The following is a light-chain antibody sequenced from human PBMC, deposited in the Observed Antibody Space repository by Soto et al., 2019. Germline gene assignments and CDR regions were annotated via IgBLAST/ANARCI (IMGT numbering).Light chain of an antibody. J-gene: IGKJ3*01. CDR1: RRVSSNY. V-gene: IGKV3-20*01. CDR3: QQYGRSPFT. Sequence: EVVLTQSPDTLSLSPGETATLYCRASRRVSSNYLAWYQQKRGQPPRLITYAASSGAAGIPDRFRGSGSGTDFTLTISRLEPEDFAVYYCQQYGRSPFTFGPGTKVDIK. CDR2: AAS.